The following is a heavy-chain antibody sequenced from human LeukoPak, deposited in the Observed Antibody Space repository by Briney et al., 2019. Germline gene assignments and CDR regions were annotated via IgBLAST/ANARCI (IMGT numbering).Heavy chain of an antibody. J-gene: IGHJ4*02. CDR2: ISASGP. Sequence: GRSLRLSCAASRFTFSNYAMHWVRQAPGKGLEWVSTISASGPYYADAVRGRFTISRDNSRNALSLQMDSLRAEDTAVYYCAKDHESDGYPCLDHWGLGTLVTVSS. D-gene: IGHD3-22*01. V-gene: IGHV3-23*01. CDR3: AKDHESDGYPCLDH. CDR1: RFTFSNYA.